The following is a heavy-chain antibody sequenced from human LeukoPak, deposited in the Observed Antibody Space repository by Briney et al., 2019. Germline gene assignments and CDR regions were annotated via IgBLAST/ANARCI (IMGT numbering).Heavy chain of an antibody. D-gene: IGHD3-10*01. J-gene: IGHJ3*02. CDR3: ARDPAPYYYGSGSDAFDI. Sequence: ASETLSLTCAVSGGSISGYYWSWIRQPAGKGLEWIGGIYTSGSTNYNPSLKSRVTMSVDTSENQFSLKLSSVTAADTAVYYCARDPAPYYYGSGSDAFDIWGQGTMVTVSS. CDR1: GGSISGYY. V-gene: IGHV4-4*07. CDR2: IYTSGST.